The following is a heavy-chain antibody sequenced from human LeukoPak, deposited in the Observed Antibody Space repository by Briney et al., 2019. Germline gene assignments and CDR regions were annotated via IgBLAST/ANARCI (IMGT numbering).Heavy chain of an antibody. D-gene: IGHD3-9*01. CDR1: RFIFSSYS. V-gene: IGHV3-21*04. Sequence: PGGSLRLSCEASRFIFSSYSMNWVRQAPGKGLEWLSYISESSSHRYYADSVKGRFTISRDNAKNSLYLQMNSLRAEDTALYYCAKAPTRRYDILTGGPDYWGQGTLVTVSS. J-gene: IGHJ4*02. CDR2: ISESSSHR. CDR3: AKAPTRRYDILTGGPDY.